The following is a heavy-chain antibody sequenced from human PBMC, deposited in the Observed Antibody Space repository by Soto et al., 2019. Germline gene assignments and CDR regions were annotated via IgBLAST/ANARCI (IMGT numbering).Heavy chain of an antibody. J-gene: IGHJ6*02. CDR2: IKQDGSEK. V-gene: IGHV3-7*03. D-gene: IGHD3-16*01. CDR3: ARSDYVWGSHDYYYYYGMDV. Sequence: GGSLRLSCAASGFTFSSYWMSWVRQAPGKGLEWVANIKQDGSEKYYVDSVKGRFTISRDNAKNSLYLQMNGLRAEDTAVYYCARSDYVWGSHDYYYYYGMDVWGQGTTVTVSS. CDR1: GFTFSSYW.